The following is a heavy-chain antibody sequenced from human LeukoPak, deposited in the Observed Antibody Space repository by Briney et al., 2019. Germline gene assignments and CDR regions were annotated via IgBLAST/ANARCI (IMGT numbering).Heavy chain of an antibody. CDR1: GGSFRGYY. J-gene: IGHJ4*02. CDR2: INHSGST. Sequence: PSETLSLTCAVYGGSFRGYYWSWLRQPPGKGLEWIGEINHSGSTNYNPSLKSRVTISVDTSKIQFSLKLSSVTAADTAVYYCARERGYSYWSYFDYWGQGTLVTVSS. V-gene: IGHV4-34*01. D-gene: IGHD5-18*01. CDR3: ARERGYSYWSYFDY.